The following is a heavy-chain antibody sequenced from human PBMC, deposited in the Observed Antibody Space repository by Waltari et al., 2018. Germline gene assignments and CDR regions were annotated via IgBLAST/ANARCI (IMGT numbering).Heavy chain of an antibody. D-gene: IGHD3-22*01. V-gene: IGHV3-7*03. J-gene: IGHJ4*02. Sequence: EVQLVESGGDLVKPGGSLRLSCAASGFPFTNYWMSWVRQAPGKGLERVANMDEDGSEKYYVDSVEGRFTIARDNAKNSLYLQMNSLRAEDTAVYYCVRDDSTGHYYFDYWGQGTLVTVSS. CDR3: VRDDSTGHYYFDY. CDR2: MDEDGSEK. CDR1: GFPFTNYW.